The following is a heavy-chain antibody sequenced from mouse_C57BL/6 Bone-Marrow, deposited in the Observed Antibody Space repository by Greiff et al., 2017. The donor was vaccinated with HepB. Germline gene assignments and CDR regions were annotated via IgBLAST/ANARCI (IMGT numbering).Heavy chain of an antibody. J-gene: IGHJ4*01. CDR3: ARREGYYYGSSPYYAMDY. Sequence: VQLQQPGAELVKPGASVKLSCKASGYTFTSYWMHWVKQRPGRGLEWIGRIDPNSGGTKYNEKFKSKATLTVDKPSSTAYMQLSSLTSEDSAVYYCARREGYYYGSSPYYAMDYWGQGTSVTVSS. CDR1: GYTFTSYW. CDR2: IDPNSGGT. V-gene: IGHV1-72*01. D-gene: IGHD1-1*01.